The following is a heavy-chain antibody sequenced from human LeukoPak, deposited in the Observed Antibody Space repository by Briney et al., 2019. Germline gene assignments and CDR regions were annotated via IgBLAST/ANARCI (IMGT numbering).Heavy chain of an antibody. CDR2: IYYSGST. CDR1: GGSISSYY. CDR3: ARDKYSRDAFDI. J-gene: IGHJ3*02. V-gene: IGHV4-59*01. D-gene: IGHD6-6*01. Sequence: SETLSLTCTVSGGSISSYYWSWIRQPPGKGLEWIGYIYYSGSTNYNPSLKSRVTISVDTSKNQFSLKLSSVTAADTAVYYCARDKYSRDAFDIWGQGTMVTVSP.